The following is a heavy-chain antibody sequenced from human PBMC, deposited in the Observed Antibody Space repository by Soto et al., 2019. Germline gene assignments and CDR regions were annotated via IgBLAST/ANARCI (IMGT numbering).Heavy chain of an antibody. V-gene: IGHV3-23*01. Sequence: GGSLRLSCAASGFTFSSYAMSWVRQAPGKGLEWVSAISGSGGSTYYADSVKGRFTISRDNSKNTLYLQMNSLRAEDTAVYYCAKGRRRITMIVVVKDSYYYYGMDVWGQGTTVTVSS. CDR3: AKGRRRITMIVVVKDSYYYYGMDV. CDR2: ISGSGGST. J-gene: IGHJ6*02. D-gene: IGHD3-22*01. CDR1: GFTFSSYA.